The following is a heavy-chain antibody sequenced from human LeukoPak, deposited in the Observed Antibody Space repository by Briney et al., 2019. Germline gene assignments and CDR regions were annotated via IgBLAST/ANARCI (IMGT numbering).Heavy chain of an antibody. D-gene: IGHD2-2*01. CDR3: ARGGYCSSSSCRNWFDP. V-gene: IGHV5-10-1*01. J-gene: IGHJ5*02. CDR1: GYSFTSYW. CDR2: IDPSDSYT. Sequence: GESLKISCKGSGYSFTSYWISWVRQMPGKGLEWMGRIDPSDSYTNYSPSFQGHVTIPADKSISTAYLQWSSLKASDTAMYYCARGGYCSSSSCRNWFDPWGQGTLVTVSS.